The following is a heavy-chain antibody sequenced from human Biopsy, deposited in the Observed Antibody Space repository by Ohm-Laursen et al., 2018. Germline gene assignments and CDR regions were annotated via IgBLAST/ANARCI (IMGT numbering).Heavy chain of an antibody. CDR3: ATKLTGYFHH. J-gene: IGHJ1*01. V-gene: IGHV1-69*06. Sequence: GASVKVSCKVPGGTFSNYGVNWVRQAPGQDLEWLGGNIPILGTGNYAQKFQDRVTVAADTSTSTATMELRSLRSDDTAVYYCATKLTGYFHHWGQGTLVIVSS. CDR2: NIPILGTG. CDR1: GGTFSNYG. D-gene: IGHD3-9*01.